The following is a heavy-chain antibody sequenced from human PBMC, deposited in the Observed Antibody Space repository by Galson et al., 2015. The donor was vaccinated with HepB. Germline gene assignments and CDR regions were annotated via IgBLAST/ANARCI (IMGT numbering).Heavy chain of an antibody. Sequence: SLRLSCAASGFTFSTYSMNWVRQAPGKGLEWVSYISGRSDNIYYADSVRGRFTVSRDNAKNLLYLDMDSLRAEDTAIYYCAREWFGEYSAAYWGQGTLVTVSS. CDR2: ISGRSDNI. V-gene: IGHV3-48*04. CDR1: GFTFSTYS. D-gene: IGHD3-10*01. CDR3: AREWFGEYSAAY. J-gene: IGHJ4*02.